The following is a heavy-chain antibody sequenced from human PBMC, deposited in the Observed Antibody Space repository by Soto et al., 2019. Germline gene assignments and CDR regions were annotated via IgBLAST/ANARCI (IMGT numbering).Heavy chain of an antibody. CDR2: INHSGSI. D-gene: IGHD6-19*01. CDR1: GGSFSGYY. Sequence: QVQLQQWGAGLLKPSETLSLTCAVYGGSFSGYYWSWIRQPPGKGLEWIGEINHSGSINYNSSLKSRITISVDTSKNQFSRKLSSLTAADTAVYYCARAPPRGLVRDWFDPWGQGTLVTVSS. J-gene: IGHJ5*02. V-gene: IGHV4-34*01. CDR3: ARAPPRGLVRDWFDP.